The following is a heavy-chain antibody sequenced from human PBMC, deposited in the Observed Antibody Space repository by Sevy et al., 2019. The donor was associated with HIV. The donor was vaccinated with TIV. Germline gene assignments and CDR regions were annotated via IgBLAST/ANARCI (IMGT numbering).Heavy chain of an antibody. CDR1: GFTFSSYG. CDR3: AKDGPRYCGGDCYTHY. V-gene: IGHV3-30*18. J-gene: IGHJ4*02. Sequence: GGSLRLSCAASGFTFSSYGMHWVRQAPGKGLEWVAVISYDGRNKYYADSVKGRFTISRDNSKNTLYLQMNSLRTEDTAVYYCAKDGPRYCGGDCYTHYWGQGTLVTVSS. CDR2: ISYDGRNK. D-gene: IGHD2-21*01.